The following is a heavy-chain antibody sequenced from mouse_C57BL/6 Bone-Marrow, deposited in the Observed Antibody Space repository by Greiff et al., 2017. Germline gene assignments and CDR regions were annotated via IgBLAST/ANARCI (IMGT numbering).Heavy chain of an antibody. CDR1: GFTFSDYG. J-gene: IGHJ1*03. V-gene: IGHV5-15*01. CDR2: ISNLAYSI. Sequence: EVKVVDSGGGLVQPGGSLKLSCAASGFTFSDYGMAWVRQAPRKGPEWVAFISNLAYSIYYADTVTGRFTISRENAKNTLYLEMSSLRSEDTAMYYCARRRGSSYWYFDVWGTGTTVTVSS. CDR3: ARRRGSSYWYFDV.